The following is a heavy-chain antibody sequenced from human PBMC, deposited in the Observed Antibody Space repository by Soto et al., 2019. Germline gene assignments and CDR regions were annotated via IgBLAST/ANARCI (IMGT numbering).Heavy chain of an antibody. CDR1: GFTFSSYA. V-gene: IGHV3-23*01. D-gene: IGHD3-3*01. CDR2: ISGSGGST. Sequence: GGSLRLSCAASGFTFSSYAMSWVRQAPGKGLEWVSAISGSGGSTYYADSVKGRFTISRDNSKNTLYLQMNSLRAEDTAVYYCAAARHGDVLRFLEWLLYFDYWGQGTLVTVSS. CDR3: AAARHGDVLRFLEWLLYFDY. J-gene: IGHJ4*02.